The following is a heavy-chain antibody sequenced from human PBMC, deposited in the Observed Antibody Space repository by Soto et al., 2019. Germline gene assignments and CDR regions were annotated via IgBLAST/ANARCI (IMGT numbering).Heavy chain of an antibody. CDR3: AHRYGGNYYRWYFDS. D-gene: IGHD1-26*01. CDR1: GFSLSTSGAG. J-gene: IGHJ4*02. CDR2: ISWKDEK. V-gene: IGHV2-5*01. Sequence: QITLKESGPTLVKPTQTLMVTCTFSGFSLSTSGAGVGWIRQSPGKAPEWLALISWKDEKRYNPGLKSRLTITNDTSKNQVVLTMTDLDPVDTATYFCAHRYGGNYYRWYFDSWGQGTLVTVSS.